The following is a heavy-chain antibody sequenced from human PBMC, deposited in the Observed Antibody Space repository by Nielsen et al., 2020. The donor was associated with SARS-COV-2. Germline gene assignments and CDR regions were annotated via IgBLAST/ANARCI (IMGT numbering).Heavy chain of an antibody. V-gene: IGHV4-59*01. CDR1: GDSIRSAYF. CDR2: VSDSGST. Sequence: SETLSLTCSVSGDSIRSAYFWSWIRQPPGQGLEWIGYVSDSGSTNYNPSLKSRVSISLDTSKNHYSLNLDSVTAADTAVYYCARAYCSGGNCYFGYFEFWGQGILVTVSS. CDR3: ARAYCSGGNCYFGYFEF. D-gene: IGHD2-15*01. J-gene: IGHJ4*02.